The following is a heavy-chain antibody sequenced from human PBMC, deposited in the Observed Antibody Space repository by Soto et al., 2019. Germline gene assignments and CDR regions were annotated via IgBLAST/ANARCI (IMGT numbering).Heavy chain of an antibody. CDR2: INPSGGST. D-gene: IGHD6-13*01. CDR3: ARGEAKQQLRDYFDY. CDR1: GYTFTSYY. J-gene: IGHJ4*02. Sequence: ASVKVSCKASGYTFTSYYMHWVRQAPGQGLEWMGIINPSGGSTSYAQKFQGRVTMTRDTSTSTVYMELSSLRSEDTAVYYCARGEAKQQLRDYFDYWGQGTLVTVSS. V-gene: IGHV1-46*03.